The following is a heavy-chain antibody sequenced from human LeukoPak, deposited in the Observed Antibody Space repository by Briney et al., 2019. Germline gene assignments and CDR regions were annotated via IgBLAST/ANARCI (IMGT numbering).Heavy chain of an antibody. Sequence: GGSLRLSCAASGFTVSSNYMSWVRQAPGKGLEWVSVIYVDGSTYYADSVQGRFTISGDNSKNTLYLQMNSLRAEDTAVYYCARVTRWYFDLRGRGTLVTVSS. CDR1: GFTVSSNY. J-gene: IGHJ2*01. V-gene: IGHV3-53*01. CDR3: ARVTRWYFDL. CDR2: IYVDGST. D-gene: IGHD1-14*01.